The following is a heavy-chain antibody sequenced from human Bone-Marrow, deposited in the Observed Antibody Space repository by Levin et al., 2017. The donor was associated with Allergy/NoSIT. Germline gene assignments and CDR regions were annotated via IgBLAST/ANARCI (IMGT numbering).Heavy chain of an antibody. CDR1: GFTFSSYW. CDR2: INSDGSST. D-gene: IGHD6-6*01. J-gene: IGHJ6*02. CDR3: AREVAARPDYYYYGMDV. V-gene: IGHV3-74*01. Sequence: PGGSLRLSCAASGFTFSSYWMHWVRQAPGKGLVWVSRINSDGSSTSYADSVKGRFTISRDNAKNTLYLQMNSLRAEDTAVYYCAREVAARPDYYYYGMDVWGQGTTVTVSS.